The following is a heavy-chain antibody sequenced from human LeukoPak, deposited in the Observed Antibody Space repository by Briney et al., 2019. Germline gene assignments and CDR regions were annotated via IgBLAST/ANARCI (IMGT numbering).Heavy chain of an antibody. J-gene: IGHJ1*01. Sequence: GGSLRLSCAASGFTFSSYAMSWVRQAPGKGLEWVSAISGSGGSTYYADSVKGRFTISRDNSKNTLYLQMNSLRAEDTAVYYCAKFRTVTTSLEYFQHWGQGTLVTVSS. CDR2: ISGSGGST. V-gene: IGHV3-23*01. CDR1: GFTFSSYA. D-gene: IGHD4-17*01. CDR3: AKFRTVTTSLEYFQH.